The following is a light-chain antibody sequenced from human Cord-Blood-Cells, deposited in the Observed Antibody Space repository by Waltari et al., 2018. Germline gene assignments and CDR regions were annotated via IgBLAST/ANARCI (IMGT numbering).Light chain of an antibody. Sequence: EIVLTQSPAPLSLSPADRAPLSCRASQRVSSYLAWYQQKPGQAPRLLIYDASNRATGIPARFSGSGSGTDFTLTISSLEPEDFAVYYCQQRSNWPPTFGGGTKVEIK. J-gene: IGKJ4*01. CDR3: QQRSNWPPT. CDR1: QRVSSY. CDR2: DAS. V-gene: IGKV3-11*01.